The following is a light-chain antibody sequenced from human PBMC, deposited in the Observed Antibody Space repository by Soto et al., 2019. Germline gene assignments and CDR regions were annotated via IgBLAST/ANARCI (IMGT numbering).Light chain of an antibody. CDR1: QSVSSSY. CDR2: GAS. V-gene: IGKV3-20*01. CDR3: QQDGGSQT. Sequence: EIVLTQSPGTLSLSPGERATLSCRASQSVSSSYLAWYQQKPGQAPRLLIYGASSRATGIPDRFSGSGSGTDFTLTISRLEPEDFAVYYCQQDGGSQTCGKGTNVEIK. J-gene: IGKJ1*01.